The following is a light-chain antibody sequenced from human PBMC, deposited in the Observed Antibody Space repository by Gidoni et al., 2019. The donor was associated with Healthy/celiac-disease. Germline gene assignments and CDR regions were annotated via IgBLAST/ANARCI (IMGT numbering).Light chain of an antibody. J-gene: IGKJ3*01. CDR3: QQYYSTPLFT. CDR2: WAS. CDR1: QSVLYSSNNKNY. V-gene: IGKV4-1*01. Sequence: IVMTQSPDPLAVSLGERATINCKSSQSVLYSSNNKNYLAWYQQKPGQPPKLLIYWASTRESGVPDRFSGSGSGTDFTLTISSLQAEDVAVYYCQQYYSTPLFTFGPGTKVDIK.